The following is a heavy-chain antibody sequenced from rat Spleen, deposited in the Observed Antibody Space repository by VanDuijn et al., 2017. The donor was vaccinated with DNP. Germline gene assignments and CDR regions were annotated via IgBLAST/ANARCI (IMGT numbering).Heavy chain of an antibody. CDR3: TRGTMMGIRGFAY. D-gene: IGHD1-12*03. J-gene: IGHJ3*01. CDR1: GFSLTSNG. Sequence: QVQLMESGPGLVQPSQTLSLTCTVSGFSLTSNGVGWVRQPLGKGMVWMGTIWAGETTHYNSAVQSRLSISRDTSKSQVFLKMNSLQTEDTATFFCTRGTMMGIRGFAYWGQGTLVTVSS. CDR2: IWAGETT. V-gene: IGHV2-72*01.